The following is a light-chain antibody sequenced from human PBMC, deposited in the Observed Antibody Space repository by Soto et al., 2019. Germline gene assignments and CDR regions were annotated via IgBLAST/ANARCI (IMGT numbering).Light chain of an antibody. CDR1: NIGSKS. CDR3: QVWDSSSALRV. CDR2: YDS. Sequence: SYELTQPPSVSVAPGQTARITCGGNNIGSKSVHWYQQKPGQAPVLVIYYDSDRPSGIPERFSGSNSGNTATLTISRVEAGDEADYYCQVWDSSSALRVFGGGTKVTVL. V-gene: IGLV3-21*04. J-gene: IGLJ2*01.